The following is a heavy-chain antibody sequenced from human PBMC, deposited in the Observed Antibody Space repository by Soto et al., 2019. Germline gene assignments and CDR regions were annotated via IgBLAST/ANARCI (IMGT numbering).Heavy chain of an antibody. CDR3: ARGPEYYDFWSGYFGTWFDP. CDR2: ISAYNGNT. Sequence: QVQLVQSGAEVKKPGASVKVSCKASGYTFTSYGISWVRQAPGQGLEWMGWISAYNGNTNYAQKLQGRVTMTTETSTSTAYMELRSLRSDDTAVYYCARGPEYYDFWSGYFGTWFDPWGQGTLVTVSS. V-gene: IGHV1-18*01. J-gene: IGHJ5*02. D-gene: IGHD3-3*01. CDR1: GYTFTSYG.